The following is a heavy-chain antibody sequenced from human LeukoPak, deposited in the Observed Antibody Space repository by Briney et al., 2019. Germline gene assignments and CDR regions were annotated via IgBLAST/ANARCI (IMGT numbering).Heavy chain of an antibody. Sequence: GGSLRLSCAASGFTFNNYGMHWVRQAPGKGLEWLAFIRYDGSNTYYADSVKGRFTVSRDDSKNTLYLQMNSLRGDNTAVYYCAKDGTSYYYIYYWGQGTLVTVSS. V-gene: IGHV3-30*02. D-gene: IGHD2/OR15-2a*01. CDR1: GFTFNNYG. J-gene: IGHJ4*02. CDR2: IRYDGSNT. CDR3: AKDGTSYYYIYY.